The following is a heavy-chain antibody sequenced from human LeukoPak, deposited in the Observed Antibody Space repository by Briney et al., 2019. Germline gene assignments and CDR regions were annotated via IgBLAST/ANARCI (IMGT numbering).Heavy chain of an antibody. CDR3: ARGGRLSHGMDV. D-gene: IGHD3-3*01. V-gene: IGHV4-31*03. J-gene: IGHJ6*02. Sequence: PSETLSLTCTVSGGSISSGGYYWSWLRQYPGKGLEWIGYIYYSGSTYYNPSLKSRFTISVYTSKNQFSLKLSFVTAADTAVYYWARGGRLSHGMDVWGQGTTVTVSS. CDR1: GGSISSGGYY. CDR2: IYYSGST.